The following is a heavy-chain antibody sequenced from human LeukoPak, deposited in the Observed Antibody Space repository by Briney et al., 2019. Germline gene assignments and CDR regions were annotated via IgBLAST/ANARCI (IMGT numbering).Heavy chain of an antibody. D-gene: IGHD5-24*01. V-gene: IGHV4-59*08. CDR2: IYYTGST. CDR1: GGSITSDY. J-gene: IGHJ4*02. CDR3: ARRRDGYNQFDF. Sequence: PSETLSLTCTVSGGSITSDYWSWIRQPPGKGLEWIGHIYYTGSTNYNPSLNSRVSISAETSNNRFSLRLSSVTAADTAVYYCARRRDGYNQFDFWGQGTLVPVSS.